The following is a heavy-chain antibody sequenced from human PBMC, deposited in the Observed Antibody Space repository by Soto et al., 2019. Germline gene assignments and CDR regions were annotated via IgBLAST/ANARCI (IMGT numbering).Heavy chain of an antibody. Sequence: ASVKVSCKASGYTFTSLDINWVRQATGQGLEWMGWMNPNSGSTGSAQKFQGRVAMTRDTSINTAYMELSSLRSDDTAVYYCARGRGYSDGIDYWGQGTLVTVSS. CDR3: ARGRGYSDGIDY. CDR1: GYTFTSLD. V-gene: IGHV1-8*01. J-gene: IGHJ4*02. D-gene: IGHD2-15*01. CDR2: MNPNSGST.